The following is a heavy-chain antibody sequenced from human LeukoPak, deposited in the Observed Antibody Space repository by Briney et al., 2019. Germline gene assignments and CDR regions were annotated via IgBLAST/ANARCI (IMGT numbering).Heavy chain of an antibody. D-gene: IGHD6-13*01. CDR1: GGSISSYY. J-gene: IGHJ5*02. V-gene: IGHV4-59*01. Sequence: SETLSLTCTVSGGSISSYYWSWIRQPPGKGLEWIGYIYYSGSTNYNPSLKSRVTISVDTSKNQFSLKLSSVTAADTAVYYCARDAAGTWDNWFDPGAREPWSPSPQ. CDR2: IYYSGST. CDR3: ARDAAGTWDNWFDP.